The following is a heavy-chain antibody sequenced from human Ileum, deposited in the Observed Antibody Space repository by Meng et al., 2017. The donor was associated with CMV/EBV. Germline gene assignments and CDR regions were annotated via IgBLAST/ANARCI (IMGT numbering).Heavy chain of an antibody. Sequence: GESLKISCAASGFTFSNYWMSWVRQAPGKGLEWVANINQDGSEKYYVGSVKGRFTISRDNAKNSLYLQMNSLRAEDAAVYYCARRPLGFCSRMSCQPLWYFDLWGRDTLVTVSS. V-gene: IGHV3-7*01. CDR1: GFTFSNYW. J-gene: IGHJ2*01. CDR3: ARRPLGFCSRMSCQPLWYFDL. D-gene: IGHD2-2*01. CDR2: INQDGSEK.